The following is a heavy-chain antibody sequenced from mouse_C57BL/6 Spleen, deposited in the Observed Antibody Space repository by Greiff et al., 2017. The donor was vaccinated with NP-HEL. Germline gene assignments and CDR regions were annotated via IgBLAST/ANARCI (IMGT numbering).Heavy chain of an antibody. D-gene: IGHD1-1*01. V-gene: IGHV1-80*01. CDR1: GYAFSSYW. Sequence: QVQLKESGAELVKPGASVKISCKASGYAFSSYWMNWVKQRPGKGLEWIGQIYPGDGDTNYNGKFKGKATLTADKSSSTAYMQLSSLTSEDSAVYFCARWGLLRLYYFDYWGQGTTLTVSS. CDR2: IYPGDGDT. CDR3: ARWGLLRLYYFDY. J-gene: IGHJ2*01.